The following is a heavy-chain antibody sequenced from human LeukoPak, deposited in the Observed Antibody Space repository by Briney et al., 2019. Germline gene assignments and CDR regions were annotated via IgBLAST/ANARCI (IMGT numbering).Heavy chain of an antibody. Sequence: GGSLRLSCAASGFTFSDYYMSWIRQAPGKGLEWVSYISSSSSYTNYADSVKGRFTISRDNAKNSLYLQMNSLRAKDTAVYYCARGKVLRYFDWLPDAFDIWGQGTMVTVSS. J-gene: IGHJ3*02. D-gene: IGHD3-9*01. V-gene: IGHV3-11*06. CDR3: ARGKVLRYFDWLPDAFDI. CDR1: GFTFSDYY. CDR2: ISSSSSYT.